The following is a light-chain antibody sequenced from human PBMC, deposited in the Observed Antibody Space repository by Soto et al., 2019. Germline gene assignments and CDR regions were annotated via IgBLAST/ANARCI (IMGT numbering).Light chain of an antibody. Sequence: AIPLTQSPSSLSASVGDRVTITCRASQGLSTSLAWYQQIPGKTPNLLIYDASSLESGVPSRFSGSGSGTDFTLTITNLQPEDFATYYCQQFNSYPITFGQGTRLEIK. CDR3: QQFNSYPIT. CDR1: QGLSTS. CDR2: DAS. J-gene: IGKJ5*01. V-gene: IGKV1-13*02.